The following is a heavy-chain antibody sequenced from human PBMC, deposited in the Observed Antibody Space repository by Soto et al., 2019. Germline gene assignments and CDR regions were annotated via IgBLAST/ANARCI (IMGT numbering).Heavy chain of an antibody. CDR1: GGSISSYY. J-gene: IGHJ4*02. CDR2: IYYSGST. D-gene: IGHD4-17*01. CDR3: ARDSTVTGREFDY. Sequence: SETLSLTCTVSGGSISSYYWSWIRQPPGKGLEWIGYIYYSGSTNYNPSLKSRVTISVDTSKNQFSLKLSSVTAADTAVYYCARDSTVTGREFDYWGQGTLVTVYS. V-gene: IGHV4-59*01.